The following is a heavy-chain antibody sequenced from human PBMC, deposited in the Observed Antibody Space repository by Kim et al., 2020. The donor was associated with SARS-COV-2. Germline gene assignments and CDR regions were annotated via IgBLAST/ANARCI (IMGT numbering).Heavy chain of an antibody. V-gene: IGHV3-11*01. D-gene: IGHD4-4*01. CDR3: ARDLTPTVTTSTVYYYYGMDV. J-gene: IGHJ6*02. CDR1: GFTFSDYY. Sequence: GGSLRLSCAASGFTFSDYYMSWIRQAPGKGLEWVSYISSSGSTIYYADSVKGRFTISRDNAKNSLYLQMNSLRAEDTAVYYCARDLTPTVTTSTVYYYYGMDVWGQGTTVTVSS. CDR2: ISSSGSTI.